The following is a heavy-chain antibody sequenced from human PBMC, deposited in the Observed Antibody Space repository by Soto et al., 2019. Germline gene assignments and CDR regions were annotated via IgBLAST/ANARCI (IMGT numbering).Heavy chain of an antibody. CDR1: GFTFSSYA. Sequence: GGSLRLSCAASGFTFSSYAMHWVRQAPGKGLEWVAVISYDGSNKYYADSVKGRFTISRDNSKNTLYLQMNSLRAEDTAVYYCARSILASGMDVWGQGTTVTVSS. J-gene: IGHJ6*02. D-gene: IGHD3-3*01. CDR3: ARSILASGMDV. V-gene: IGHV3-30-3*01. CDR2: ISYDGSNK.